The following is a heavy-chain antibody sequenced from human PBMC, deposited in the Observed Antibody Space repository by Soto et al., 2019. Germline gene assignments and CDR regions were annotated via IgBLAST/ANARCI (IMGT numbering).Heavy chain of an antibody. Sequence: SETLCLTCRDSGVPINSSGYNWVRDRQPTGKGLEWIGSIYYSGSTYYNPSLRSRVTISVDTSKNQFSLKLSSVTAADTAVFYCARHYSSGSRNWFDPWGQGTLVTVYS. D-gene: IGHD6-19*01. CDR1: GVPINSSGYN. V-gene: IGHV4-39*01. CDR3: ARHYSSGSRNWFDP. J-gene: IGHJ5*02. CDR2: IYYSGST.